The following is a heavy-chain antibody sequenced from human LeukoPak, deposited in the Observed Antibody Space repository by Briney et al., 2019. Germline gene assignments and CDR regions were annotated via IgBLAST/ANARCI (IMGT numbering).Heavy chain of an antibody. CDR2: INHSGST. Sequence: NPSETLSLTCAVYGGSSSGYYWSWIRQPPGKGLEWIGEINHSGSTNYNPSLKSRVTISVDTSKNQFSLKLSSVTAADTAVYYCARAQLYSSSSFDYWGQGTLVTVSS. CDR3: ARAQLYSSSSFDY. CDR1: GGSSSGYY. V-gene: IGHV4-34*01. J-gene: IGHJ4*02. D-gene: IGHD6-6*01.